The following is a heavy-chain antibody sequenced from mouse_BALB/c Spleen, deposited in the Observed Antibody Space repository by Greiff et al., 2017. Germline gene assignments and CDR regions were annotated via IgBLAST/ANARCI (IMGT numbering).Heavy chain of an antibody. Sequence: EVKVEESGPGLVKPSQSLSLTCTVTGYSITSDYAWNWIRQFPGNKLEWMGYISYSGSTSYNPSLKSRISITRDTSKNQFFLQLNSVTTEDTATYYCARSNYGTLWFAYWGQGTLVTVSA. J-gene: IGHJ3*01. D-gene: IGHD2-1*01. CDR1: GYSITSDYA. CDR2: ISYSGST. V-gene: IGHV3-2*02. CDR3: ARSNYGTLWFAY.